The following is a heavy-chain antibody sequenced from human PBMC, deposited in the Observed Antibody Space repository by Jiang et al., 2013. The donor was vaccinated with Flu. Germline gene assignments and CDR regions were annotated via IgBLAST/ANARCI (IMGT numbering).Heavy chain of an antibody. CDR1: GFTFSSYE. D-gene: IGHD5-18*01. V-gene: IGHV3-48*03. CDR2: ISSSGSTI. J-gene: IGHJ6*04. CDR3: AREGYSYGLGGMDV. Sequence: LLESGGGLVQPGGSLRLSCAASGFTFSSYEMNWVRQAPGKGLEWVSYISSSGSTIYYADSVKGRFTISRDNAKNSLYLQMNSLRAEDTAVYYCAREGYSYGLGGMDVWGKGTTVTVSS.